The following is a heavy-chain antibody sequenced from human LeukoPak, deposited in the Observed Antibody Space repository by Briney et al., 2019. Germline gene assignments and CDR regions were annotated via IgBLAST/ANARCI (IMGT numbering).Heavy chain of an antibody. D-gene: IGHD1-14*01. J-gene: IGHJ3*02. V-gene: IGHV3-23*01. CDR1: GFTFNNYA. CDR3: AKAGWYTAKTYATYDDAYDI. Sequence: PGGSLRLSCAASGFTFNNYAMSWVRQAPGKGLEWVSAISADGGGTYYADSVKGRFTISRDNSKKKVFLQMNSLRADDTAVYYCAKAGWYTAKTYATYDDAYDIWGRGTMVTVSS. CDR2: ISADGGGT.